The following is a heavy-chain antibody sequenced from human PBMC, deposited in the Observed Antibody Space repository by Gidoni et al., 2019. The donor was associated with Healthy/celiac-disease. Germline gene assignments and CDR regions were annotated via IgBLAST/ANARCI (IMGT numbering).Heavy chain of an antibody. V-gene: IGHV4-31*03. J-gene: IGHJ6*03. CDR3: ARGTYGDYVGPPLHYYMDV. Sequence: QVQLQESGPGLVKPSQTLSLTCTVSGGSISSGGYYWSWIRQHPGKGLEWIGYIYYSGSTYYNPSLKSRVTISVDTSKNQFSLKLSSVTAADTAVYYCARGTYGDYVGPPLHYYMDVWGKGTTVTVSS. CDR1: GGSISSGGYY. D-gene: IGHD4-17*01. CDR2: IYYSGST.